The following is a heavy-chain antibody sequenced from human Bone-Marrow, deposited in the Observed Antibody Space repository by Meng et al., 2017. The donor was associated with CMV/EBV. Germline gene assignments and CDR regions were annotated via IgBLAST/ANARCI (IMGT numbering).Heavy chain of an antibody. D-gene: IGHD7-27*01. Sequence: GGSLRLSCAASGFTFSSYSMNWVRQVPGKGLEWVSSISSSSSYIYYADSVKGRFTISRDNAKTSLYLQMNSLRAEDTAVYYCASGWGENWGLYYYYYGMDVWGQGTTITVSS. V-gene: IGHV3-21*01. CDR1: GFTFSSYS. CDR3: ASGWGENWGLYYYYYGMDV. J-gene: IGHJ6*02. CDR2: ISSSSSYI.